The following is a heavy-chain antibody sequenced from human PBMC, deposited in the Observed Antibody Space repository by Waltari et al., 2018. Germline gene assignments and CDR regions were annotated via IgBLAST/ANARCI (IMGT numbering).Heavy chain of an antibody. CDR1: GGSISSSSYY. CDR2: IYYSGST. Sequence: QLQLQESGPGLVKPSETLSLTCTVSGGSISSSSYYWGWFRQPPGTGREWIGSIYYSGSTYYNPSLKSRVTISVDTSKNQFSLKLSSVTAADTAVYYCARRVTMVRGVIPPPTYGMDVWGQGTTVTVSS. D-gene: IGHD3-10*01. J-gene: IGHJ6*02. CDR3: ARRVTMVRGVIPPPTYGMDV. V-gene: IGHV4-39*07.